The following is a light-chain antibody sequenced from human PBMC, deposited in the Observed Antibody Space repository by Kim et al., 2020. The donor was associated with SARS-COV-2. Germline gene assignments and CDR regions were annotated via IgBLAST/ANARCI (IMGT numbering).Light chain of an antibody. CDR2: DVS. CDR3: SSYTSISTLHVV. V-gene: IGLV2-14*03. Sequence: ITISCTGNSSDVGGYNYVSWYQQHPDKGPKLMIYDVSNRPSGVSNRFSGSKSGNTASLTISGLQAEDEADYYCSSYTSISTLHVVFGGGTQLTVL. CDR1: SSDVGGYNY. J-gene: IGLJ2*01.